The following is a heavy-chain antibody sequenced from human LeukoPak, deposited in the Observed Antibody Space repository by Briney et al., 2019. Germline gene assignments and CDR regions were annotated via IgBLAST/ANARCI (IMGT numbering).Heavy chain of an antibody. CDR3: GRDQRDGLD. CDR2: IYYSGSN. J-gene: IGHJ4*02. Sequence: PSETLSLTCTVSGGSISSYYWSWIRQPPGKGLEWIGYIYYSGSNNYNPSLKSRVTISVDMSKNQFSPKLSSVTAVDTGVYYGGRDQRDGLDWGQGTLVTVSS. V-gene: IGHV4-59*01. CDR1: GGSISSYY. D-gene: IGHD5-24*01.